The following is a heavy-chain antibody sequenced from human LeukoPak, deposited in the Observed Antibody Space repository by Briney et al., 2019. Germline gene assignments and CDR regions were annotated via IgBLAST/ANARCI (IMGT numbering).Heavy chain of an antibody. J-gene: IGHJ3*02. CDR2: IYYSGRT. CDR3: ARESDAFDI. CDR1: GGSISSSSYY. V-gene: IGHV4-39*07. Sequence: SETLSLTCTVSGGSISSSSYYWGWIRQPPGKGLEWIESIYYSGRTYYNPSLKSRVTISIDTSKNQFSLKLDSVTAADTAVYYCARESDAFDIWGQGTMVTVSS.